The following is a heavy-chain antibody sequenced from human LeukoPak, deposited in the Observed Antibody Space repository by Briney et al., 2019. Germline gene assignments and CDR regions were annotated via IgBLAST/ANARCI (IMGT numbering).Heavy chain of an antibody. CDR2: ISAYNGNT. CDR1: GYTFTSYG. J-gene: IGHJ6*03. V-gene: IGHV1-18*01. CDR3: ASVNYDFWSGYPFPGYYYYMDV. Sequence: ASVKVSCKASGYTFTSYGISWVRQAPGQGREWMGWISAYNGNTNYAQKLQGRVTMTTDTSTSTAYMELRSLRSDDTAVYYCASVNYDFWSGYPFPGYYYYMDVWGKGTTVTVSS. D-gene: IGHD3-3*01.